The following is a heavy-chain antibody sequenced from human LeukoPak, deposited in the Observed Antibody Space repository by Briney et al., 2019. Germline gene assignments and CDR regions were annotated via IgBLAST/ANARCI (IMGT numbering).Heavy chain of an antibody. CDR3: ARGFYGAGSHFDY. CDR2: IFHTGHT. V-gene: IGHV4-30-2*01. CDR1: GGSISRGDYP. D-gene: IGHD3-10*01. J-gene: IGHJ4*02. Sequence: SETLSLTCTVSGGSISRGDYPWSWIRQPPGKGLEWFGYIFHTGHTSYNPSLKTRFTISVDMSNNQLSLRLTSVTAADTAVYYCARGFYGAGSHFDYWGQGTLVTVSS.